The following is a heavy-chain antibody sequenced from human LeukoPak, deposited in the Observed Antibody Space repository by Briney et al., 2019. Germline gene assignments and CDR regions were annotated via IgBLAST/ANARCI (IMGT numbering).Heavy chain of an antibody. CDR1: GGSFSGYY. J-gene: IGHJ3*02. D-gene: IGHD1-26*01. V-gene: IGHV4-34*01. Sequence: PSETLSLTCAVYGGSFSGYYWSWIRQPPGKGLEWIGSIYYSGSTYYNPSLKSRVTISVDTSKNQFSLKLSSVTAADTALYYCARWEESDAFDIWGQGTMVTVSS. CDR2: IYYSGST. CDR3: ARWEESDAFDI.